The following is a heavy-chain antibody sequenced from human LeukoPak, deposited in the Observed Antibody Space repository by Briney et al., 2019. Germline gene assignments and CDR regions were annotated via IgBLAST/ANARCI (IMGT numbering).Heavy chain of an antibody. D-gene: IGHD3-10*01. CDR2: ISSSGSTI. V-gene: IGHV3-11*01. CDR1: GFIFSDYY. CDR3: ARDSSGDTNFDY. Sequence: GSLRLSCVASGFIFSDYYMSWIRQAPGKGLEWVSYISSSGSTIYYADSVKGRFTISRDNAKNSLYLQMNSLRAEDTAVYYCARDSSGDTNFDYWGQGTLVTVSS. J-gene: IGHJ4*02.